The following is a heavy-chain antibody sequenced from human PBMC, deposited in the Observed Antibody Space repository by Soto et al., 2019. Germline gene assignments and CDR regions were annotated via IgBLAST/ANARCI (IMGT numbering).Heavy chain of an antibody. Sequence: SETLSLTCTVSGGSISSYYWSWIRQPPGKGLEWIGYIYYSGSTNYNPSLKSRVTISVDTSKNQFSLKLSSVTAADTAVYYCARLDYIWGSYRPSGGFDYWGQGTLVTVSS. CDR3: ARLDYIWGSYRPSGGFDY. J-gene: IGHJ4*02. V-gene: IGHV4-59*08. CDR1: GGSISSYY. CDR2: IYYSGST. D-gene: IGHD3-16*02.